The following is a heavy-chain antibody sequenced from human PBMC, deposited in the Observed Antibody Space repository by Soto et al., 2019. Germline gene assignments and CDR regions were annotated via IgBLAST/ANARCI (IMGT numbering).Heavy chain of an antibody. CDR1: GYSFTSYW. Sequence: GESLKISCKGSGYSFTSYWISWVRQMPGKGLEWMGRIDPSDSYTNYSPSFQGHVTISADKPISTAYLQWSSLKASDTAMYYCARLGIAAAGDYYYYYYGMDVWGQGTTVTVSS. D-gene: IGHD6-13*01. CDR2: IDPSDSYT. J-gene: IGHJ6*02. V-gene: IGHV5-10-1*01. CDR3: ARLGIAAAGDYYYYYYGMDV.